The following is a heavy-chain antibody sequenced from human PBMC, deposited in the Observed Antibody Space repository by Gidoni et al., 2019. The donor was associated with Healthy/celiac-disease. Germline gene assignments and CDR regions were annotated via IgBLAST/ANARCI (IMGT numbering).Heavy chain of an antibody. Sequence: QLQLQESGPGLVKPSETLSLTSTVSGGSIRSSSYYWRWIRQPPGKGREWIGSIYYSGSTYYNPSLKSRVTIYVDTSKNQFSLKLSSVTAADTAVYYCARHSSGWYNWFDPWGQGTLVTVSS. J-gene: IGHJ5*02. CDR3: ARHSSGWYNWFDP. D-gene: IGHD6-19*01. CDR1: GGSIRSSSYY. V-gene: IGHV4-39*01. CDR2: IYYSGST.